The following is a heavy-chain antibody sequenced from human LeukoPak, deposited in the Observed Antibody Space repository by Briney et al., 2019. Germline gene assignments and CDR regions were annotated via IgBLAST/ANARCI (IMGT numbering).Heavy chain of an antibody. CDR2: IKSKAYGETI. D-gene: IGHD3-16*01. V-gene: IGHV3-49*04. Sequence: GGSLRLSCTASGFTFGSYTMSWVRHAPGKGLEWVSFIKSKAYGETIEYAASVKGRFTISRDDSKSIVYLQMDSLKTEDTAVYFCTGVVWGSAWSIDYWGQGTLVTVSS. J-gene: IGHJ4*02. CDR1: GFTFGSYT. CDR3: TGVVWGSAWSIDY.